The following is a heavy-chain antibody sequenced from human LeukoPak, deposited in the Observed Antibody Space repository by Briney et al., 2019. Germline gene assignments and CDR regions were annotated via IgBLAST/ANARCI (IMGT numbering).Heavy chain of an antibody. J-gene: IGHJ4*02. CDR3: ARAGYCSSTSCYRAVDY. Sequence: PSETLSLTCAVYGGSFSGYYWSWIRQPPGKGLEWIWEINHSGSTNYNPSLKSRVTISVDTSKNQFSLKLSSVTAADTAVYYCARAGYCSSTSCYRAVDYWGQGTLVTVSS. CDR2: INHSGST. V-gene: IGHV4-34*01. CDR1: GGSFSGYY. D-gene: IGHD2-2*03.